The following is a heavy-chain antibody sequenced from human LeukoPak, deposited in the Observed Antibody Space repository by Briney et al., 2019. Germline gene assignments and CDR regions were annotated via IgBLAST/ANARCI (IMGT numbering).Heavy chain of an antibody. D-gene: IGHD3-22*01. CDR2: INPNSGGT. CDR1: GYTFTGYY. CDR3: ARVRYYYDSSGYPDY. Sequence: ASVKVSCKASGYTFTGYYMHWVRQAPGQGLEWMGWINPNSGGTNYAQKFQGRVAMTRDTSISTAYMELSRLRSDDTAVYYCARVRYYYDSSGYPDYWGQGTLVTVSS. V-gene: IGHV1-2*02. J-gene: IGHJ4*02.